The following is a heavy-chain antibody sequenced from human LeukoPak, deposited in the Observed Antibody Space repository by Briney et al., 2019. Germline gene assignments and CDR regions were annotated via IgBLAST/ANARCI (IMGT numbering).Heavy chain of an antibody. Sequence: ASVKVSCKASGYTFTGYYMHWVRQAPGQGLEWMGWINPNSGGTNYAQKFQGRVTMTRDTSISTAYMELSRLRSDDTAVYYCARDRWYYHDSSGDMDVWGQGTTVTVSS. CDR2: INPNSGGT. CDR1: GYTFTGYY. CDR3: ARDRWYYHDSSGDMDV. D-gene: IGHD3-22*01. V-gene: IGHV1-2*02. J-gene: IGHJ6*02.